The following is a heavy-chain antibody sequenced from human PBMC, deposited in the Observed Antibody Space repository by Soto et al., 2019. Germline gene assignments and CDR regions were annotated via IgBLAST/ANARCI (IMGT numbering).Heavy chain of an antibody. Sequence: GGSLRLSCAVSGFTFASYVMTWVRQAPGKGLEWVSSISATGGSTYYEGSVKGRFTNSRDNSKNTLYLQMNSLRAEDTAIYYCANAEHPRRSIGFDYWGQGTLVTVSS. CDR1: GFTFASYV. CDR3: ANAEHPRRSIGFDY. V-gene: IGHV3-23*01. J-gene: IGHJ4*01. D-gene: IGHD3-16*02. CDR2: ISATGGST.